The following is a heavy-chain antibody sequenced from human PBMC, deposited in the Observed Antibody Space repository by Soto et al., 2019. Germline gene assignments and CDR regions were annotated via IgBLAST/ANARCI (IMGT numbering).Heavy chain of an antibody. D-gene: IGHD3-9*01. V-gene: IGHV4-4*02. CDR3: ARGGRYCDWLLGAGKWFDP. CDR1: GGSISSSNW. J-gene: IGHJ5*02. Sequence: QVQLQESGPGLVKPSGTLSLTCAVSGGSISSSNWWSWVRQPPGKGLEWIGEIFHSVSTNYNQSLKSVVTLSVDKSKNQFSLKLSSVTAADTAVYYCARGGRYCDWLLGAGKWFDPWGQGTLVSVSS. CDR2: IFHSVST.